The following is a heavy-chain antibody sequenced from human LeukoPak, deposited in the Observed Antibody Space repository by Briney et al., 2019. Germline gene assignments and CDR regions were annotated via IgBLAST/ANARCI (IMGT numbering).Heavy chain of an antibody. D-gene: IGHD4/OR15-4a*01. CDR1: GYTFTSYG. J-gene: IGHJ6*03. CDR2: IIPIFGTA. V-gene: IGHV1-69*06. Sequence: GASVKVSCKASGYTFTSYGISWVRQAPGQGLEWMGGIIPIFGTANYAQKFQGRVTITADKSTSTAYMELSSLRSEDTAVYYCARGAMTMGYYYMDVWGKGTTVTVSS. CDR3: ARGAMTMGYYYMDV.